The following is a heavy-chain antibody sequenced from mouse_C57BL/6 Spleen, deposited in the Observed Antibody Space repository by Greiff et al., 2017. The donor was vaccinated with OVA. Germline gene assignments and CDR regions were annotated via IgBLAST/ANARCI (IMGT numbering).Heavy chain of an antibody. Sequence: VKLQQSGPGLVQPSQSLSITCTVSGFSLTSYGVHWVRQSPGKGLEWLGVIWSGGSTDYNAAFISRLSISKDNSKSQVFFKMNSLQADDTAIYYCARIGYGSSYYFDYWGQGTTLTVSS. CDR1: GFSLTSYG. CDR3: ARIGYGSSYYFDY. V-gene: IGHV2-2*01. J-gene: IGHJ2*01. D-gene: IGHD1-1*01. CDR2: IWSGGST.